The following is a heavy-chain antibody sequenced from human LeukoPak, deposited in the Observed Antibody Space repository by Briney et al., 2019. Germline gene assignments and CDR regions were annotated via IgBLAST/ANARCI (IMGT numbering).Heavy chain of an antibody. CDR3: ARDLNVLRFLEWSDPFDY. CDR1: GFTFSSYW. D-gene: IGHD3-3*01. CDR2: INSDGSST. J-gene: IGHJ4*02. V-gene: IGHV3-74*01. Sequence: GGSLRLSCAASGFTFSSYWMHWVRQAPGKGLVWVSRINSDGSSTSYADSVKGRFTISRDNAKNTLYLQMNSLRAEDTAVYYCARDLNVLRFLEWSDPFDYWGQGTLVTVSS.